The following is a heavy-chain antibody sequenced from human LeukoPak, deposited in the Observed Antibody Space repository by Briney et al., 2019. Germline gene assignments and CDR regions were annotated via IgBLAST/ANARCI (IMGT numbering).Heavy chain of an antibody. CDR1: GGSISSYY. CDR3: ARVLRGYSYGPFDY. J-gene: IGHJ4*02. D-gene: IGHD5-18*01. V-gene: IGHV4-59*01. Sequence: KPSETLSLTCTVSGGSISSYYWSWIRLPPGKGLEYIGYIYYSGSTNYNPSLKSRVTISVDTSKNQFSLKLSSVTAADTAVYYCARVLRGYSYGPFDYWGQGTLVTVSS. CDR2: IYYSGST.